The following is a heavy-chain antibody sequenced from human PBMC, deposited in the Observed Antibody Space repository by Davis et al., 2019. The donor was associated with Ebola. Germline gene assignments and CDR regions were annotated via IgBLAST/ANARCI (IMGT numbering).Heavy chain of an antibody. Sequence: AASVKVSCKASGGTFSSYAISWVRQAPGQGLEWMGGIIPIFGTANYAQKFQGRVTITADKSTSTAYMELSSLRSEDTAVYYCARDLGIAVAGTGDYWGQGTLVTVSS. D-gene: IGHD6-19*01. V-gene: IGHV1-69*06. CDR3: ARDLGIAVAGTGDY. J-gene: IGHJ4*02. CDR1: GGTFSSYA. CDR2: IIPIFGTA.